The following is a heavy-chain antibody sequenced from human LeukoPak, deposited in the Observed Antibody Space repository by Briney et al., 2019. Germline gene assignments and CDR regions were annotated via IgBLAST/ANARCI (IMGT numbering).Heavy chain of an antibody. V-gene: IGHV3-48*01. CDR3: ASDTYDIGAYHD. CDR1: GFTFSSYS. CDR2: ISSSSSNI. J-gene: IGHJ4*02. D-gene: IGHD3-22*01. Sequence: GGSLRLSCAASGFTFSSYSMNWVRQAPGKGLEWVSYISSSSSNIYYADSVKGRFTFSRDNAKNSLYLQMNSLRAEDTAVYYCASDTYDIGAYHDWGQGILVTVSS.